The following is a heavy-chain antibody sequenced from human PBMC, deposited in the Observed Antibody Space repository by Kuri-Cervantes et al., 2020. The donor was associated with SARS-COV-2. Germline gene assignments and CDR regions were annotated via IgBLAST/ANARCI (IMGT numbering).Heavy chain of an antibody. CDR1: AFTFSSYG. V-gene: IGHV3-30*03. CDR2: ISYDGSNK. J-gene: IGHJ6*02. Sequence: SLRLSCAASAFTFSSYGMHWVRQAPGKWLEWVAVISYDGSNKYYADSVKGRFTISRDNSKNTLYLQMNSLRAEDTAVYYCARVPPETQFLYYYYYGMDVWGQGTTVTVSS. CDR3: ARVPPETQFLYYYYYGMDV.